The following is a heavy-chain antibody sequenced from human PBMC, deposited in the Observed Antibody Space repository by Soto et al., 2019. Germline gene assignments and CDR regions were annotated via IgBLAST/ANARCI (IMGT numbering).Heavy chain of an antibody. J-gene: IGHJ5*02. CDR3: AIGYSSSWYHPRNNWFDP. D-gene: IGHD6-13*01. Sequence: GESLKISCKGSGYSFTIYWIGWVRQMPGKGLEWMGIIYPGDSDTRYSPSFQGQVTISADKSISTAYLQWSSLKASDTAMYYCAIGYSSSWYHPRNNWFDPWGQGTLVTVSS. CDR1: GYSFTIYW. V-gene: IGHV5-51*01. CDR2: IYPGDSDT.